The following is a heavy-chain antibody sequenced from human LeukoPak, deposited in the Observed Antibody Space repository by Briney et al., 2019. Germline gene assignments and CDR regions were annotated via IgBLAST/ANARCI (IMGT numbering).Heavy chain of an antibody. D-gene: IGHD2-2*01. V-gene: IGHV3-23*01. Sequence: GGSLRLSCAASGFTFSSYAMSWVRQAPGKGLEWVSAISGSGGSTYYADSVKGRFTISRDNSKNTLYLQMNSLRAEDTAVYYCAKNGHCSSTSCYEDGAFDIWGQGTMVTVSS. CDR1: GFTFSSYA. CDR3: AKNGHCSSTSCYEDGAFDI. J-gene: IGHJ3*02. CDR2: ISGSGGST.